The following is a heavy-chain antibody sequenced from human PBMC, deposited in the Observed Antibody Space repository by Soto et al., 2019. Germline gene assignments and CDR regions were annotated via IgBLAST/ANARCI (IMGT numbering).Heavy chain of an antibody. D-gene: IGHD6-13*01. J-gene: IGHJ4*02. V-gene: IGHV4-39*01. CDR2: IYYSGST. Sequence: SETLSLTCTVSGGSISSSSYYWGWIRQPPGKGLEWIGSIYYSGSTYYNPSLKSRVTISVDTSKNQFSLKLSSVTAADTAVYYCARLRQPNFDYWGQGTLVTVSS. CDR3: ARLRQPNFDY. CDR1: GGSISSSSYY.